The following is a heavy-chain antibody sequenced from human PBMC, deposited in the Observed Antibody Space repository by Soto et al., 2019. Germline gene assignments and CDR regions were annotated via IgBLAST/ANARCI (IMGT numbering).Heavy chain of an antibody. CDR2: ISAYNGNT. CDR3: ARGGRHDSSGYYLPFSGMDV. Sequence: QVQLVQSGAEVKKPGASVKVSCKASGYTFTSYGISWVRQAPGQGLEWMGWISAYNGNTHHAPKLQGRVTMTTDTSTSTADMELRSLRSDDTAVYYCARGGRHDSSGYYLPFSGMDVWGQGTTVTVSS. CDR1: GYTFTSYG. D-gene: IGHD3-22*01. V-gene: IGHV1-18*01. J-gene: IGHJ6*02.